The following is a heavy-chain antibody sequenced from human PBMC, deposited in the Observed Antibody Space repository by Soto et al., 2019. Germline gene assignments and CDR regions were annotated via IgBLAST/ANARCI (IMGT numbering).Heavy chain of an antibody. CDR3: ARYRLAEYYYYGMDV. J-gene: IGHJ6*02. CDR1: GYSFTSYW. D-gene: IGHD6-19*01. Sequence: PGESLKISCKSSGYSFTSYWIGWVRQMPGKGLEWMGIIYPGDSDTRYSPSFQGQVTISADKSISTAYLQWSSLKASDTAMYYCARYRLAEYYYYGMDVWGQGTTVTVSS. CDR2: IYPGDSDT. V-gene: IGHV5-51*01.